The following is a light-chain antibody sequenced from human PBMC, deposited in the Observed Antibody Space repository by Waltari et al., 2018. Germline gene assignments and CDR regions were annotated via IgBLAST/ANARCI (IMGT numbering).Light chain of an antibody. CDR2: DAT. V-gene: IGKV3-11*01. CDR3: QQRSKWPWT. CDR1: KSVSIY. Sequence: EVVLTQSPATLSLSPGERATLSCRARKSVSIYLVWYRQKPGQPPRLPLNDATKRATGIPARFSGSGSGTDFTLTISSLEPEDFAVYYCQQRSKWPWTFGQGTKVEF. J-gene: IGKJ1*01.